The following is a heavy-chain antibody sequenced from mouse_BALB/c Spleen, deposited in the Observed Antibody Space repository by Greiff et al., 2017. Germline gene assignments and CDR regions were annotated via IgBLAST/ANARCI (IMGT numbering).Heavy chain of an antibody. D-gene: IGHD1-2*01. V-gene: IGHV1S34*01. Sequence: LVKTGASVKISCKASGYSFTGYYMHWVKQSHGKSLEWIGYISCYNGATSYNQKFKGKATFTVDTSSSTAYMQFNSLTSEDSAVYYCARGGGPLTTAGYFDVWGAGTTVTVSS. CDR2: ISCYNGAT. J-gene: IGHJ1*01. CDR1: GYSFTGYY. CDR3: ARGGGPLTTAGYFDV.